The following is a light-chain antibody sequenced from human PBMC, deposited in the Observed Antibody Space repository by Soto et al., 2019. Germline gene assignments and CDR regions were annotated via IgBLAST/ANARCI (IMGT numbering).Light chain of an antibody. CDR2: DAS. J-gene: IGKJ3*01. CDR1: QDISNY. Sequence: DLQMTQSPSSLSASVGDRVTITCQASQDISNYLNWYQQKPGKAPKLLIYDASNLETGVPSRFSGGGSGTDFTFTISSLQPEDIATYYCQQYDNLPPFTFGPGTKVDIK. CDR3: QQYDNLPPFT. V-gene: IGKV1-33*01.